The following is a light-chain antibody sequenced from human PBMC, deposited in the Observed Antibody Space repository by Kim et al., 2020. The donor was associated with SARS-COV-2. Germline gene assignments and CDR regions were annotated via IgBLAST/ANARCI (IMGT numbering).Light chain of an antibody. CDR3: QKYGNSPYT. V-gene: IGKV3-20*01. Sequence: EIVLTQSPGTLSLSPGERATLSCRASQSLSSGALAWYQQKPGQTPRLPIYYASIRATGIPDRFSGSGSGTDFTLTISRLEPEDFAVYYCQKYGNSPYTFGQGTKLEI. CDR2: YAS. CDR1: QSLSSGA. J-gene: IGKJ2*01.